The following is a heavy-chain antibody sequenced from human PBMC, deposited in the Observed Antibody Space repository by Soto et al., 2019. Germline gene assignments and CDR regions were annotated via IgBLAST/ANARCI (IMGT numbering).Heavy chain of an antibody. Sequence: SETLSLTCAVSGGSISSGGYSWSWIRQPPGKGLEWIGYIYHSGSTYYNPSLKSRVTISVDRSKNQFSLKLSSVTAADTAVYYCARRWGAAFDYWGQGTLVTVSS. CDR2: IYHSGST. D-gene: IGHD1-26*01. CDR1: GGSISSGGYS. J-gene: IGHJ4*02. V-gene: IGHV4-30-2*01. CDR3: ARRWGAAFDY.